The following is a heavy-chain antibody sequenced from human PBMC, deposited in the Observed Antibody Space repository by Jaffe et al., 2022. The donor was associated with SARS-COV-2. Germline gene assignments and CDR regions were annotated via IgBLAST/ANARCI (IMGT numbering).Heavy chain of an antibody. V-gene: IGHV1-3*01. CDR1: GYSVRYYA. Sequence: QVQFVQSGAEVREPGASVQVSCRASGYSVRYYAIHWVRQAPGQSLEWMGWINPANGSTIYSQKFQGRVTITRDTSASTVYMELSSLRSEDSAVYYCARGATGFDYWGHGTLVTVSS. CDR3: ARGATGFDY. D-gene: IGHD1-26*01. CDR2: INPANGST. J-gene: IGHJ4*01.